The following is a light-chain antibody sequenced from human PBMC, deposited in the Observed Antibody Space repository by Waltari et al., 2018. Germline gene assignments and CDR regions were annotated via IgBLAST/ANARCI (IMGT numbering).Light chain of an antibody. CDR1: QNIGSR. CDR3: HQIASLPRT. J-gene: IGKJ1*01. CDR2: YAS. V-gene: IGKV6D-21*02. Sequence: EIVLTQSPDFQSVTPEEKVTITCRASQNIGSRLHWYQQKPNQSPKLLIKYASQSISGVPSRFSGSGSRTDFTLTINSLEAEDAAVYYCHQIASLPRTFGPGTKVEIK.